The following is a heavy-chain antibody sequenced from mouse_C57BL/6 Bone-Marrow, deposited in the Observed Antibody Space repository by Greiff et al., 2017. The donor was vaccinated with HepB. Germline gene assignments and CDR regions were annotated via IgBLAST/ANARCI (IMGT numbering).Heavy chain of an antibody. Sequence: EVKLVESGGGLVKPGGSLKLSCAASGFTFSSYAMSWVRQTPEKRLEWVATISDGGSYTYYPDNVKGRFTISRDNAKNNLYLQMSHLKSEDTAMYYCARERVGSMDYWGQGTSVTVSS. V-gene: IGHV5-4*01. J-gene: IGHJ4*01. CDR1: GFTFSSYA. CDR2: ISDGGSYT. D-gene: IGHD2-2*01. CDR3: ARERVGSMDY.